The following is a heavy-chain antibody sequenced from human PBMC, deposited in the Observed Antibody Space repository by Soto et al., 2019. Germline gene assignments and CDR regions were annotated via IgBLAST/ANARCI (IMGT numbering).Heavy chain of an antibody. CDR3: ANPVGAMDV. V-gene: IGHV1-69*13. J-gene: IGHJ6*02. Sequence: SVKVSCKASGGTFSMYAISGVRQAPGQGREWMGGIIPIFGTANYAQKFQGRVTITADESTSTAYMELSSLRSEDTAVYYCANPVGAMDVWGQGTTVTVSS. D-gene: IGHD1-26*01. CDR2: IIPIFGTA. CDR1: GGTFSMYA.